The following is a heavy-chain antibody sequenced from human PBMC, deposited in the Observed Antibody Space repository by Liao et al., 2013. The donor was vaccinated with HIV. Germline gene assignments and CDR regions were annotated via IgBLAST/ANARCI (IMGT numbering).Heavy chain of an antibody. Sequence: QVQLQESGPGLVKPSETLSLTCTVSGGSISSYYWSWIRQPAGKGLEWIGRVYTSGRTDYNPSLKSRVTMSVDTSKNQFSLNLTSVTAADTAVYHCAREGYDSSGYHYYFDYWGRGNPWSPSPQ. CDR3: AREGYDSSGYHYYFDY. CDR2: VYTSGRT. D-gene: IGHD3-22*01. CDR1: GGSISSYY. V-gene: IGHV4-4*07. J-gene: IGHJ4*02.